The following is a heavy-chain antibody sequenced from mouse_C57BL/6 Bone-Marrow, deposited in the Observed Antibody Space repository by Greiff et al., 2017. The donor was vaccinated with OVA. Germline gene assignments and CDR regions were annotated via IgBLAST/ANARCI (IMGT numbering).Heavy chain of an antibody. CDR1: GFTFSDYY. V-gene: IGHV5-16*01. D-gene: IGHD2-4*01. Sequence: DVQLVESEGGLVQPGSSMKLSCTASGFTFSDYYMAWVRQVPEKGLEWVANINYDGSSTYYLDSLKSRFTISRDNAKNILYLQMSSLKSEDTATYYCARDGGSYDYDGYWYFGVWGTGTTVTVSA. CDR2: INYDGSST. CDR3: ARDGGSYDYDGYWYFGV. J-gene: IGHJ1*03.